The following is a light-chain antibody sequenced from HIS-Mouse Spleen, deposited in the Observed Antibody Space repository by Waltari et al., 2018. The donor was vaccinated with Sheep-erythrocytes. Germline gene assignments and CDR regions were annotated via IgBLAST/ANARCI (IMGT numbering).Light chain of an antibody. J-gene: IGLJ2*01. CDR2: GNS. CDR3: QSYDSSLSGSV. Sequence: QSVLTRPPSVSGAPGQRVTISCPGSSPNIGAGYDVPWYQQLPGTAPKLLIYGNSNRPSGVPDRFSGSKSGTSASLAITGLQAEDEADYYCQSYDSSLSGSVFGGGTKLTVL. V-gene: IGLV1-40*01. CDR1: SPNIGAGYD.